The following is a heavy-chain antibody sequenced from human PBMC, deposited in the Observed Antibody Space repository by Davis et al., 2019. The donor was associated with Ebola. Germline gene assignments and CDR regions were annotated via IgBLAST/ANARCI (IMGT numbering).Heavy chain of an antibody. J-gene: IGHJ4*02. CDR2: IRSKANSYTT. V-gene: IGHV3-73*01. CDR3: TRGDYGGRDY. D-gene: IGHD4-23*01. Sequence: GESLKISCAASGFTFSSYAMHWVRQASGKGLEWVGRIRSKANSYTTAYAASVKGRFTISRDDSKNTAYLQMNSLKTEDTAVYYCTRGDYGGRDYWGQGTLVTVSS. CDR1: GFTFSSYA.